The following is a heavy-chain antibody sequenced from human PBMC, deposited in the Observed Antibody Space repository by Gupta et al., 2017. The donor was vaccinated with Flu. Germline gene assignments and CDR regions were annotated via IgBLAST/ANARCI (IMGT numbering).Heavy chain of an antibody. V-gene: IGHV3-23*01. D-gene: IGHD2-21*02. J-gene: IGHJ4*02. Sequence: WVRQAPGKGLEWVSMISGGGDDTYYADSVKGRCTISRDNSRNTLYLQMDSLTAEDTASYYCAKDLRFCEGDGYSRGAAFDFWGQGTLVTASS. CDR2: ISGGGDDT. CDR3: AKDLRFCEGDGYSRGAAFDF.